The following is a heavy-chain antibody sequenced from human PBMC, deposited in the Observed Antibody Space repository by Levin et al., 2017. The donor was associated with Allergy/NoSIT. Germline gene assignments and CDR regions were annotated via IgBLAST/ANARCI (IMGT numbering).Heavy chain of an antibody. CDR2: INHSGST. J-gene: IGHJ5*02. D-gene: IGHD3-10*01. CDR3: ARGPVGTVRDQGYGSPSGPFDP. CDR1: GGSFSGYY. Sequence: SETLSLTCAVYGGSFSGYYWSWIRQPPGKGLEWIGEINHSGSTNYNPSLKSRVTISVDTSKNQFSLKLSSVTVADTAVYYCARGPVGTVRDQGYGSPSGPFDPWGQGTLVTVSS. V-gene: IGHV4-34*01.